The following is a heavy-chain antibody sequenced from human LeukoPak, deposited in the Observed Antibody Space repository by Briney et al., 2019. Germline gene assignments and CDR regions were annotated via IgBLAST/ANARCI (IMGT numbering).Heavy chain of an antibody. J-gene: IGHJ2*01. V-gene: IGHV3-74*01. CDR3: AKVGIRISLIVVVFTTADDWYFDL. D-gene: IGHD3-22*01. CDR1: GFTFSGFY. CDR2: INWDGSVT. Sequence: GGSLRLSCVASGFTFSGFYIHWVRQAPGKGLVWVSHINWDGSVTTYADSVKGRLTISRDNSKNTLYLQMDSLRAEDTAVYYCAKVGIRISLIVVVFTTADDWYFDLWGRGTLVTVSS.